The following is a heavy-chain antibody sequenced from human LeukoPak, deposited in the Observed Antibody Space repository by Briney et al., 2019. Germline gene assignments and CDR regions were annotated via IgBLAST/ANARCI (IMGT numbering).Heavy chain of an antibody. Sequence: ASVKVSCKASGNSISNYAVSWVRQAPGQGFEWMGGIIPIFGTADYAQKFQGRVTITADQSTSTTYMALSSLKSEDTATHYCTTRACHAGGCSSSFYYYYGLHFWGQGTTVSVSS. CDR3: TTRACHAGGCSSSFYYYYGLHF. CDR1: GNSISNYA. V-gene: IGHV1-69*13. D-gene: IGHD3-16*01. J-gene: IGHJ6*02. CDR2: IIPIFGTA.